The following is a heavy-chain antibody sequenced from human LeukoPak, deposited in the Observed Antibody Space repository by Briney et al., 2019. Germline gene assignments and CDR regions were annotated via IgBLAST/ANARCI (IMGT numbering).Heavy chain of an antibody. V-gene: IGHV3-23*01. CDR1: GITLSNYC. CDR2: ISGSGGST. J-gene: IGHJ4*02. Sequence: GGSLRLSCAVSGITLSNYCMSWVRQAPGKGLEWVAGISGSGGSTNYADSVKGRFSISRDNPKNTLYLQMNSLRAEDTAVYFCAKRGVVIRVILVGFHKEAYYFDSWCQGALVTVSS. CDR3: AKRGVVIRVILVGFHKEAYYFDS. D-gene: IGHD3-22*01.